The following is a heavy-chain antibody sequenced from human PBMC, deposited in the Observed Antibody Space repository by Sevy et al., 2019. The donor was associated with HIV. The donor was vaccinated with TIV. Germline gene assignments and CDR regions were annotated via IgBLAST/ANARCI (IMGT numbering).Heavy chain of an antibody. V-gene: IGHV3-48*02. CDR2: IRSDSSVM. J-gene: IGHJ4*02. Sequence: GESLKISCVASGFRFSYEPMNWVRQAPGKGLEWISNIRSDSSVMSYADTVRGRFTVSRDNARNSLSLQLNSLRDEDTALYYCVRDTQFGFDYWGQGTLVTVSS. CDR3: VRDTQFGFDY. D-gene: IGHD3-16*01. CDR1: GFRFSYEP.